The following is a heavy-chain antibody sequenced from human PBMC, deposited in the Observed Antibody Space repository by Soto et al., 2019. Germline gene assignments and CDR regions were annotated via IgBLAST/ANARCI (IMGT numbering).Heavy chain of an antibody. CDR2: VIPISGTA. J-gene: IGHJ6*02. CDR1: GDTFSSYA. D-gene: IGHD2-2*01. Sequence: QVQLVQSGAEVKKPGSSVKVSCKASGDTFSSYAISWVRQAPGQGLEWMRGVIPISGTANYAQKFEGRVTITADESTRTAYMELSSLRSEDTAVYYCARSQGSSTSLEIYYYYYYGMDVWGQGTTVTVSS. V-gene: IGHV1-69*01. CDR3: ARSQGSSTSLEIYYYYYYGMDV.